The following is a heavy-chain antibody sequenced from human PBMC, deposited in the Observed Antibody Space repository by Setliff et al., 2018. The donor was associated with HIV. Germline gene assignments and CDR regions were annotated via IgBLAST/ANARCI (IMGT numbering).Heavy chain of an antibody. V-gene: IGHV1-8*02. D-gene: IGHD3-10*01. CDR2: MNPDSGNT. Sequence: ASVKVSCKASGYSFTTHDINWVRQSPGQGLEWMGRMNPDSGNTFYAQKFKGRVTMTRDTSTNTAYMELSSLTSDDTAVYFCARDGNYYGSGIGDPWGQGTLVTVSS. CDR3: ARDGNYYGSGIGDP. CDR1: GYSFTTHD. J-gene: IGHJ5*02.